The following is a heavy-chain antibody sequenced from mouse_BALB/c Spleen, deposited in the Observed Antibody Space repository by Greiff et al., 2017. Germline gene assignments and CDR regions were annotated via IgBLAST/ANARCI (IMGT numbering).Heavy chain of an antibody. V-gene: IGHV7-3*02. D-gene: IGHD1-1*01. Sequence: EVHLVESGGGLVQPGGSLRLSCATSGFTFTDYYMSWVRQPPGKALEWSGFIRNKANGYTTEYSASVKGRFTISRDNSQSILYLQMNTLRAEDSATYYCARVFYGSSYGYFDVWGAGTTVTVSS. J-gene: IGHJ1*01. CDR1: GFTFTDYY. CDR3: ARVFYGSSYGYFDV. CDR2: IRNKANGYTT.